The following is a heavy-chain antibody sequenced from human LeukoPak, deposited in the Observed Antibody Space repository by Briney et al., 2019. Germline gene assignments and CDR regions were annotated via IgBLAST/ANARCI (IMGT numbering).Heavy chain of an antibody. CDR3: ARDSGKGLSATGTFDL. V-gene: IGHV3-23*01. D-gene: IGHD1-1*01. CDR2: ISFSGGDS. Sequence: PGGSLRLSCAASGFNFLNHAMNWVRQAPGKGLEWVSAISFSGGDSYSADSVKGRFSISRNNSKNTVYLQMHSLRAEDTAVYYCARDSGKGLSATGTFDLWGQGALVTVSS. J-gene: IGHJ4*02. CDR1: GFNFLNHA.